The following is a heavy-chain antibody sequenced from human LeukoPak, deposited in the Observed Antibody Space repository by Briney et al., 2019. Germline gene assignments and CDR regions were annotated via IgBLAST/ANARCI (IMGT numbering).Heavy chain of an antibody. J-gene: IGHJ4*02. CDR1: GYSFTTYW. Sequence: GESLKISCRGSGYSFTTYWIGWVRQMPGKGLEWMGIIYPGDSDTRYSPSFQGQVTMSAGKSINTAYLQWSSLKASDTAMYYCARRQGCSSTSCSPDSWGQGTLVTVSS. V-gene: IGHV5-51*01. D-gene: IGHD2-2*01. CDR3: ARRQGCSSTSCSPDS. CDR2: IYPGDSDT.